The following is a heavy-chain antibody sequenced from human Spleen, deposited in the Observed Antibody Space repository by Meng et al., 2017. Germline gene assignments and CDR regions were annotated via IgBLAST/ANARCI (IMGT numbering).Heavy chain of an antibody. V-gene: IGHV1-8*02. J-gene: IGHJ5*02. CDR3: AREGLDP. CDR1: GYTFTSYG. CDR2: MRPNSDYT. Sequence: QVQLVQSGAEVKKPGASVKVSCKASGYTFTSYGISWVRQAPGQGLEWMGNMRPNSDYTDYAQKFQGRITMTTNISISTAYMELSSLTSEATAVYSGAREGLDPWGQGTLVTVSS.